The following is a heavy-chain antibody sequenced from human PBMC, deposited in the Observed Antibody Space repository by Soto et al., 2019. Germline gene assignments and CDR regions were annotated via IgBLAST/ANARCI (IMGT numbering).Heavy chain of an antibody. D-gene: IGHD5-18*01. CDR3: TTPPDTAMALPGDY. CDR1: GFTFSNAW. Sequence: PGGSLRLSCAASGFTFSNAWMSWVRQAPGKGLEWVGRIKSKTDGGTTDYAVPVKGRFTISRDDSKNTLYLQMNSLKTEDTAVYYCTTPPDTAMALPGDYWGQGTLVTVSS. V-gene: IGHV3-15*01. J-gene: IGHJ4*02. CDR2: IKSKTDGGTT.